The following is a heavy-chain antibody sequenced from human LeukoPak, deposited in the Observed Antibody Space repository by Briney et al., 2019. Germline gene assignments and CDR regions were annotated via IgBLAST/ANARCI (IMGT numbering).Heavy chain of an antibody. D-gene: IGHD4-17*01. J-gene: IGHJ5*02. CDR1: GGSISSYY. CDR2: IYTSGST. V-gene: IGHV4-4*07. CDR3: ARDVTTVYGNDMRWFDP. Sequence: SETLSLTCSVSGGSISSYYWSWIRQPAGKGLEWIGRIYTSGSTNYNPSLKSRVTMSVDTSKNQFSLKLSSVTAADTAVYYCARDVTTVYGNDMRWFDPWGQGTLVTVSP.